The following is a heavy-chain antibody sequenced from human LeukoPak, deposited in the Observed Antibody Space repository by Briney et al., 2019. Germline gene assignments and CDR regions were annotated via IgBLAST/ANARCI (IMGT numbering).Heavy chain of an antibody. D-gene: IGHD6-13*01. CDR1: GGSYSGYY. Sequence: SDTLSLTCAVYGGSYSGYYWSWIRQPPGKGREWIGEINHSRSTNYNPSLKSRVTISVDTSKNQFSLKLSSVTAADTAVYYCARGRQQHLYYYYYGMDVWGQGTTVTVSS. V-gene: IGHV4-34*01. CDR2: INHSRST. CDR3: ARGRQQHLYYYYYGMDV. J-gene: IGHJ6*02.